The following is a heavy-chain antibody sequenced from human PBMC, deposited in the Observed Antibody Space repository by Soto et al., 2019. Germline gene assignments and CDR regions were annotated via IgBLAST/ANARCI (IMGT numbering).Heavy chain of an antibody. V-gene: IGHV3-23*01. CDR1: GFTFSSYA. CDR2: ISGSGGST. D-gene: IGHD3-3*01. Sequence: GGSLRLSCAASGFTFSSYAMSWVRQAPGKGLEWVSAISGSGGSTYYADSVKGRFTISRDNSKNTLYLQMNSLSAEDTAVYYCAKGSYYDFWSGYSDFDYWGQGTLVTVSS. J-gene: IGHJ4*02. CDR3: AKGSYYDFWSGYSDFDY.